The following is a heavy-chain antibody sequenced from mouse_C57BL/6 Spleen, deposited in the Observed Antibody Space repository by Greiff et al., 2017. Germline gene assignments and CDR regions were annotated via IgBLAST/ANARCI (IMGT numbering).Heavy chain of an antibody. D-gene: IGHD6-1*01. Sequence: EVQLQQSGAELVKPGASVKLSCTASGFNIKDYYMHWVKQRTEQGLEWIGRIDPEDGETTSAPKFQGKATITADTSSNTAYLQLSSLTSEDTAVYYCASSTPFDYWGQGTTLTVSS. J-gene: IGHJ2*01. V-gene: IGHV14-2*01. CDR1: GFNIKDYY. CDR2: IDPEDGET. CDR3: ASSTPFDY.